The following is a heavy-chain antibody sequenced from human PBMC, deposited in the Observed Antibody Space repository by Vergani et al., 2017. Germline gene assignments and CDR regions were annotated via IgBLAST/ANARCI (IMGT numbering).Heavy chain of an antibody. V-gene: IGHV4-38-2*01. Sequence: QVQLQESGPGLVKPSETLTLTCDVSDSSIMTNPYWGWFRQSPGKGLEWIGCIHHSADTHYNSSLKSRVSISIVSSSKFSLSLTSVTAAETAIYYCARHRGSGCFFPSSYFYGMDVWVHGTTVTVSS. CDR2: IHHSADT. CDR3: ARHRGSGCFFPSSYFYGMDV. D-gene: IGHD3-10*01. J-gene: IGHJ6*02. CDR1: DSSIMTNPY.